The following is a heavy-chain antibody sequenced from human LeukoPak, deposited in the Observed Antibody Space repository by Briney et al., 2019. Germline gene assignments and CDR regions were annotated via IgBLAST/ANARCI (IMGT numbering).Heavy chain of an antibody. D-gene: IGHD1-26*01. V-gene: IGHV3-33*01. CDR3: ARDPAARSGNYSYHGMDV. CDR2: IWYDGSNK. Sequence: GGSLRLSCAASGFTFGSYGMHWVRQAPGKGLEWVAVIWYDGSNKYYADSVKGRFTISRDNSKNTLYLQMNSLRAEDRAVYYCARDPAARSGNYSYHGMDVWGLGTTVTVSS. J-gene: IGHJ6*02. CDR1: GFTFGSYG.